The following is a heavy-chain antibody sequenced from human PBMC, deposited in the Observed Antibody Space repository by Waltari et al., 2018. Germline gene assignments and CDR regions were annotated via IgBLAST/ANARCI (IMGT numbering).Heavy chain of an antibody. V-gene: IGHV3-7*01. J-gene: IGHJ4*02. Sequence: EVQLVESGGGLVQPGGSLRLSCAASGFTFSSYWMSWVRQAPGKGLEWVANRKQDESENYYVDSVKGRFTFSRDNAKDSLYLQMNSLRAEDTAVYYCARPYASGWYINFDYWGQGTLVTVSS. CDR1: GFTFSSYW. CDR3: ARPYASGWYINFDY. CDR2: RKQDESEN. D-gene: IGHD6-19*01.